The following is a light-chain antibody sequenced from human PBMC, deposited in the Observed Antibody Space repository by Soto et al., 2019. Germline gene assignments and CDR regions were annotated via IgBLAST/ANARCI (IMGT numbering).Light chain of an antibody. Sequence: DIHVTQSPSSVSASVGDRVTITCRASQGISNWLAWFQQKPGKAPKLLIYTASRLQSGVPSRFSGSGSGTEITLTISSLQPDDFATYYCQQYNSYGTFGQGTKVDIK. V-gene: IGKV1D-16*01. J-gene: IGKJ1*01. CDR3: QQYNSYGT. CDR1: QGISNW. CDR2: TAS.